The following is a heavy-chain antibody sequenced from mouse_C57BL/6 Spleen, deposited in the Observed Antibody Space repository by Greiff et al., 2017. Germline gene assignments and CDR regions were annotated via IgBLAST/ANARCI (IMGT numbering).Heavy chain of an antibody. Sequence: QVQLKQSGPGLVAPSQSLSITCTVSGFSFTSYGVSWVRQPPGKGLEWMGEIWGGGSTNSHYALISGLSISKDNSTSQVFLKLNSLQTDDTATYYCAKFYYSNCGYCDVWGTGTTVTVSS. CDR2: IWGGGST. V-gene: IGHV2-3*01. CDR1: GFSFTSYG. D-gene: IGHD2-5*01. CDR3: AKFYYSNCGYCDV. J-gene: IGHJ1*03.